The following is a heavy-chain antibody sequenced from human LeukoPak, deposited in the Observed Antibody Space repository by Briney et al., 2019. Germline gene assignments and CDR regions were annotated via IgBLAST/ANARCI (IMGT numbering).Heavy chain of an antibody. CDR3: ASLRWLQWNY. V-gene: IGHV4-30-4*08. CDR1: GGSISSGDYY. Sequence: SQSLSLTCTVSGGSISSGDYYWSWIRQPPGKGLEWIGYIYYSGSTYYNPPLKSRVTISVDPSKNQFSLKLSSVTAADTAVYYCASLRWLQWNYWGQGTLVTVSS. D-gene: IGHD5-24*01. J-gene: IGHJ4*02. CDR2: IYYSGST.